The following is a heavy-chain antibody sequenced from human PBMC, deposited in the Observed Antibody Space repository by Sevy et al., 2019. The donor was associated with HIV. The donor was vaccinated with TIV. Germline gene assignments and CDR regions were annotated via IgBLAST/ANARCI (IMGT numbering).Heavy chain of an antibody. CDR1: GGSITSFY. D-gene: IGHD2-21*02. CDR3: AGETAWSGGDS. V-gene: IGHV4-59*08. Sequence: SETLPLTCTVSGGSITSFYWNWLRQPPGKGLEWIANIYYNGHINYNPSIKGLVTLSLDTSKHRFSLRLSSVTAACTAMYSCAGETAWSGGDSWGQGTLVTVSS. CDR2: IYYNGHI. J-gene: IGHJ5*01.